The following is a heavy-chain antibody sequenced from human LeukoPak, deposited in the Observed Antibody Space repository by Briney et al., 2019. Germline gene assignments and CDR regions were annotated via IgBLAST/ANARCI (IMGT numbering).Heavy chain of an antibody. CDR3: ARTQGSSWGLWFDP. V-gene: IGHV2-70*04. J-gene: IGHJ5*02. CDR2: IDWDDDK. CDR1: GFSLSTYGMR. Sequence: SGPTLVNPTQTLTLTCTFSGFSLSTYGMRVSWIRQPPGKALEWLARIDWDDDKFYSTSLKTRLTISKDTSKNQVVLTMTNMDPVDTATYYCARTQGSSWGLWFDPWGQGTLVTVSS. D-gene: IGHD6-13*01.